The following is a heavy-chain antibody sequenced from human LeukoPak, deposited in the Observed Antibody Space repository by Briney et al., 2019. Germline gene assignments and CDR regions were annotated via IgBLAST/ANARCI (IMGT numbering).Heavy chain of an antibody. CDR1: GLTFSSYW. D-gene: IGHD3-16*01. CDR2: IKQDGSEK. Sequence: PGWARRLSWAASGLTFSSYWMNWVRQAPGKGLEWLANIKQDGSEKFYVDSVKGRFTISRDNAKNSLYLQMNSLRGEDTAVYYCARDWGLDYWGQGTLVTVSS. J-gene: IGHJ4*02. CDR3: ARDWGLDY. V-gene: IGHV3-7*01.